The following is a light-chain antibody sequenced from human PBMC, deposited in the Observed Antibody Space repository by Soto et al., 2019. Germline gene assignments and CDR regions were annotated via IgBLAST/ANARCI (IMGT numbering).Light chain of an antibody. J-gene: IGKJ3*01. Sequence: ESVLTQSPGTLSLSPGERATLSCRASQSVGRSNLAWYQQKPGQAPRLLIYATSTRVAGIPDRFSGSGSATDFTLTISRVEPEDFAVYFCQQYGSAFTFGPGTKVDIK. CDR3: QQYGSAFT. CDR1: QSVGRSN. V-gene: IGKV3-20*01. CDR2: ATS.